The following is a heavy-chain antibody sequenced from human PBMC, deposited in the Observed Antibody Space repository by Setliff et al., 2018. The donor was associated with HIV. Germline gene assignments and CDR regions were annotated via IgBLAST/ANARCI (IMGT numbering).Heavy chain of an antibody. CDR1: GGSFTDYF. Sequence: SETLSLTCAVYGGSFTDYFWTWVRQPPGKGLEWIGEINHSESTNYNPSLKSRVSISVNLSKNHFALKLTSVTAADTAVYYCARHPSAYCSSTSCYEVYWGQGTLVTVSS. D-gene: IGHD2-2*01. J-gene: IGHJ4*02. V-gene: IGHV4-34*01. CDR2: INHSEST. CDR3: ARHPSAYCSSTSCYEVY.